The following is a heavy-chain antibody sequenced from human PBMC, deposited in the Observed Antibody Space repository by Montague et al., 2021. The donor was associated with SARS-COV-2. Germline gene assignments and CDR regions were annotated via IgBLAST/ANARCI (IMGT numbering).Heavy chain of an antibody. CDR1: GGSFRDYA. J-gene: IGHJ4*01. V-gene: IGHV4-59*08. D-gene: IGHD6-19*01. CDR2: LSYSGRP. Sequence: ETLSLTCDFAGGSFRDYAWSWIRQPPGKRLEWIGYLSYSGRPIYNPSLESRVSISVDTSKNQFSLRLRSVIAADTAVYYCAGRLPQYTSGWYFGQWGQGTLVAVSS. CDR3: AGRLPQYTSGWYFGQ.